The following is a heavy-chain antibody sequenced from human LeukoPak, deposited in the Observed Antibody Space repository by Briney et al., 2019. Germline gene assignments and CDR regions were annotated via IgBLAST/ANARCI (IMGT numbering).Heavy chain of an antibody. J-gene: IGHJ4*02. CDR1: GFTFSSYG. CDR3: ARDPLQWEPYRYYFDY. D-gene: IGHD1-26*01. CDR2: ISYDGSNK. V-gene: IGHV3-30*03. Sequence: GRSLRLSCAASGFTFSSYGMHWVRQAPGKGLEWVAVISYDGSNKYYADSVKGRFTISRDNSKNTLYLQMNSLRAEDTAVYYCARDPLQWEPYRYYFDYWGQGTLVTVSS.